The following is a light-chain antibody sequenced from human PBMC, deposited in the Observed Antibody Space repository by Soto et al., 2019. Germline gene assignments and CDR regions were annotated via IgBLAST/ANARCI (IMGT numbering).Light chain of an antibody. CDR3: QSYDSNRWV. V-gene: IGLV6-57*02. J-gene: IGLJ3*02. CDR2: EDI. Sequence: NFMLTQTHSVSGSPGQTVTISCTGNSGYIADNYVQWYQQRPGRAPTTVIFEDIKRPSGVPDRFSGSIDRSSNSASLTISGLKTDDEADYFCQSYDSNRWVFGGGTKLTVL. CDR1: SGYIADNY.